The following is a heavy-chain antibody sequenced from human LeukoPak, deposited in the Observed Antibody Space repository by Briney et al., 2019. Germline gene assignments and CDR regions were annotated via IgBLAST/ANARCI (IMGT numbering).Heavy chain of an antibody. V-gene: IGHV1-18*01. CDR2: ISAYNGNT. CDR1: GYTFTSYG. CDR3: AGGGSYYREDY. J-gene: IGHJ4*02. Sequence: ASVKVSCKASGYTFTSYGTSWVRQAPGQGLEWMGWISAYNGNTNYAQKLQGRVTMTTDTSTSTAHTELRSLRPDDTAVYYCAGGGSYYREDYWGQGTLVTVSS. D-gene: IGHD3-22*01.